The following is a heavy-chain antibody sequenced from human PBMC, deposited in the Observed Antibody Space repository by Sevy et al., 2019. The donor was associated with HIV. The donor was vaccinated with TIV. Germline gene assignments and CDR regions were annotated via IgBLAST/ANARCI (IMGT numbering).Heavy chain of an antibody. Sequence: GGSLRLSCAASGFTFSSYAISWVRQAPGKGLEWVSAISGSGGSTYYADSVKGRFTISRDNSKNTLYLQMNSLRAEDTAVYYCAKPAEYYDSSGYYGNWGQGTLVTVSS. V-gene: IGHV3-23*01. CDR2: ISGSGGST. CDR3: AKPAEYYDSSGYYGN. D-gene: IGHD3-22*01. J-gene: IGHJ4*02. CDR1: GFTFSSYA.